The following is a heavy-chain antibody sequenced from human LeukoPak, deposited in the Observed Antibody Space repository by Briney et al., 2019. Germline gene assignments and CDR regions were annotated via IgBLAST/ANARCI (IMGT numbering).Heavy chain of an antibody. J-gene: IGHJ3*02. V-gene: IGHV4-59*01. CDR3: VRWQYCGGNCYFSAFDI. CDR1: GGSISSSY. Sequence: SETLSLTCTVSGGSISSSYWSWIRQSPGKGLEWVGYIHHSGNTNSNPPLKSRVTISVDTPKNQFSLKLSSVTAADTAVYYCVRWQYCGGNCYFSAFDIWGQGTMVTASS. CDR2: IHHSGNT. D-gene: IGHD2-21*01.